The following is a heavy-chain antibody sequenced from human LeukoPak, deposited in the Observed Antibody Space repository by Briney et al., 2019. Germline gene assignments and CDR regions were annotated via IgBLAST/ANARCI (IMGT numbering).Heavy chain of an antibody. CDR2: IYYSGST. CDR3: ASRPKGESYFDY. J-gene: IGHJ4*02. CDR1: GGSISSSSYY. V-gene: IGHV4-39*07. Sequence: SETLSLTCTVSGGSISSSSYYWGWIRQPPGKGLEWIGSIYYSGSTNYNPSLKSRVTMSVDTSKNQFSLKLSSVTAADTAVYYCASRPKGESYFDYWGQGTLVTVSS. D-gene: IGHD3-16*01.